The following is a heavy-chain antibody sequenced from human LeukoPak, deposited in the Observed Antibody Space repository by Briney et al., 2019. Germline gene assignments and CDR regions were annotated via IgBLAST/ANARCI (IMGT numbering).Heavy chain of an antibody. CDR2: IIPIFGTA. J-gene: IGHJ5*02. Sequence: SVKVSCKASGGTFSTYAISWVRQAPGQGLEWMGGIIPIFGTANYAQKFQGRVTMTRDMSSSTVYMELSSLRSEDTAMYYCARGEGGFNWFDPWGQGTLVTVSS. CDR1: GGTFSTYA. V-gene: IGHV1-69*05. D-gene: IGHD5-12*01. CDR3: ARGEGGFNWFDP.